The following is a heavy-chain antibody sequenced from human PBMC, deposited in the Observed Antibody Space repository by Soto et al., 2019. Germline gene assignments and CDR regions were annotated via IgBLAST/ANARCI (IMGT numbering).Heavy chain of an antibody. Sequence: GGSLRLSCAASGFTFNSYALSWVRQAPGKGLEWVSTISGGDTYYADFVKGRFTISRDNSKNTLYLQMNSLRAEDTAVYYCAKDLGDGYNRYWRQGTLVTVYS. D-gene: IGHD5-12*01. CDR2: ISGGDT. J-gene: IGHJ4*02. CDR1: GFTFNSYA. CDR3: AKDLGDGYNRY. V-gene: IGHV3-23*01.